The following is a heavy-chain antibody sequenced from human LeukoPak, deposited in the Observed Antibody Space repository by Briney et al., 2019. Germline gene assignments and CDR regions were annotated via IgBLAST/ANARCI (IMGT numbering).Heavy chain of an antibody. J-gene: IGHJ3*02. D-gene: IGHD5-18*01. CDR3: ARDSYGYDAFDI. V-gene: IGHV1-2*02. CDR1: GYTFTGYY. CDR2: INPNSGGT. Sequence: GASVKASCKASGYTFTGYYMHWVRQAPGQGLEWMGWINPNSGGTNYAQKFQGRVTMTRDTSISTAYMELSRLRSDDTAVYYCARDSYGYDAFDIWGQGTMVTVSS.